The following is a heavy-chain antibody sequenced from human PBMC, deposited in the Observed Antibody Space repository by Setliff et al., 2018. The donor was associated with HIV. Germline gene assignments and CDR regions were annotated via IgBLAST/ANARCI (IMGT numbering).Heavy chain of an antibody. CDR3: ARDPGYKSTWYGVFDI. D-gene: IGHD6-13*01. V-gene: IGHV1-2*02. CDR2: INPNSGGT. J-gene: IGHJ3*02. Sequence: ASVKVSCKASGYAFSDYYMHWVRQAPGQGLEWMGWINPNSGGTNYAQKFQGRVDMTRDTSISTTYMELSRLRSDDTAVYYCARDPGYKSTWYGVFDIWGQGTMVTVSS. CDR1: GYAFSDYY.